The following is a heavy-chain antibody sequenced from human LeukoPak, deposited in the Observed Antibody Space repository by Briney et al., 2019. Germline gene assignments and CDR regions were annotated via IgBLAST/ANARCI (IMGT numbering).Heavy chain of an antibody. D-gene: IGHD3-22*01. CDR3: ALVVIDY. CDR2: IRNKANIYTT. CDR1: GFTFSDHY. Sequence: PGGSLRLSCAASGFTFSDHYMDWVRQAPGKGLEWVGRIRNKANIYTTESAASVKGRFTISRDDSKNSLYLQMNSLKTEDTAVYYCALVVIDYWGQGTLVTVSS. J-gene: IGHJ4*02. V-gene: IGHV3-72*01.